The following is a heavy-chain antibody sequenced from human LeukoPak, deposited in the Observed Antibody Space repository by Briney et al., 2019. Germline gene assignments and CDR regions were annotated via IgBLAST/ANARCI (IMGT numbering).Heavy chain of an antibody. Sequence: GGSLRLSCAASGFTFSSYAMHWVRQAPGKGLEWVAVISYDGSNKYYADSVKGRFTISRDNSKNTLYLQMNSLRAEDTAVYYCARGLKHYGDYSPNPLRYYYYGMDVWGQGTTVTVSS. CDR2: ISYDGSNK. J-gene: IGHJ6*02. V-gene: IGHV3-30*04. CDR1: GFTFSSYA. D-gene: IGHD4-17*01. CDR3: ARGLKHYGDYSPNPLRYYYYGMDV.